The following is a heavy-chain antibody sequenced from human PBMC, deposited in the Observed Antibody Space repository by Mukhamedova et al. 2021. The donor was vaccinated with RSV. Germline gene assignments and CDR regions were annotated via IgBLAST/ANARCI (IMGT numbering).Heavy chain of an antibody. D-gene: IGHD5-24*01. J-gene: IGHJ3*02. V-gene: IGHV3-23*01. Sequence: GGSTYYADSVKGRFTISRDNSKNTLYLQMNSLRAEDTAVYYCAKARRQRWLQVDASDIWGQGTMVTVSS. CDR3: AKARRQRWLQVDASDI. CDR2: GGST.